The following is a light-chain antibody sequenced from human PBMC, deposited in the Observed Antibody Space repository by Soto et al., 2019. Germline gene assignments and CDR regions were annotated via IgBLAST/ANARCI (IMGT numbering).Light chain of an antibody. CDR2: DVT. Sequence: QSVLTQPASLSGSPGQSITISCTGTSSDIGGFTYFSWYQQRPDKAPKLIIYDVTNRPSGISDRFSVSKSGSAATLTISGLQAEDEDDYYCSSYTTANSLHVVFGGGTKVTVL. CDR1: SSDIGGFTY. CDR3: SSYTTANSLHVV. V-gene: IGLV2-14*03. J-gene: IGLJ2*01.